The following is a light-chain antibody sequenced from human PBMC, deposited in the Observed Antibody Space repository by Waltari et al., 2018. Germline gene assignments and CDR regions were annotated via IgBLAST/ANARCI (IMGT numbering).Light chain of an antibody. V-gene: IGKV1-9*01. Sequence: DIQLTQSPSFLSASVGDRVTITCRASQGISTYLAWYQQKPGKDPKLLIYAASTLQSGVPSRFSGSGSGTEFTLTISSLQPEDFAIYYCQQLNNYLWTFGQGTEVEIK. J-gene: IGKJ1*01. CDR2: AAS. CDR1: QGISTY. CDR3: QQLNNYLWT.